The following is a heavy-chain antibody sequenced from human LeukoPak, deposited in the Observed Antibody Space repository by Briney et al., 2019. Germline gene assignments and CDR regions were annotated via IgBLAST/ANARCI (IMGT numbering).Heavy chain of an antibody. CDR1: GFTFSGSA. D-gene: IGHD3-22*01. Sequence: GGSLRLSCAASGFTFSGSAMHWVRQASGKGLEWVGRIRSKANSYATAYAASVKGRFTISRDDSKNTAYLQMNSLKTEDTAMYYCARRYYDNFDYWGQGTLVTVSS. V-gene: IGHV3-73*01. J-gene: IGHJ4*02. CDR3: ARRYYDNFDY. CDR2: IRSKANSYAT.